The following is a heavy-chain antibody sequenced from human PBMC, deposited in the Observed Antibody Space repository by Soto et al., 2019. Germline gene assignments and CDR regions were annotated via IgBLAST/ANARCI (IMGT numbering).Heavy chain of an antibody. Sequence: NPSETLSLTCAVYGGSVSGYYWCWIRQPPGKGLEWIGEINHSGSTNYNPSLKSRVTISVDTSKNQFSLKLSSVTAADTAVYYCARTLRRITFFGVVPQIPRWFDLWGQGTL. CDR1: GGSVSGYY. CDR3: ARTLRRITFFGVVPQIPRWFDL. J-gene: IGHJ5*02. V-gene: IGHV4-34*01. D-gene: IGHD3-3*01. CDR2: INHSGST.